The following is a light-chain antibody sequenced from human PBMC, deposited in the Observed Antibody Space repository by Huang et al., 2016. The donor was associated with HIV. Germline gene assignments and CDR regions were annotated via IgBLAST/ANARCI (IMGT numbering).Light chain of an antibody. J-gene: IGKJ5*01. V-gene: IGKV3-11*01. CDR3: QQRSNWPPIT. CDR2: GAS. CDR1: QSVSSY. Sequence: EIVLTQSPATLSLSPGERATLSCRASQSVSSYVAWYQQKPGQAPRLLIYGASNRATGIPARFSGSGSGTDFTLTISSLEPEDFAVYYCQQRSNWPPITFGQGTRLEIK.